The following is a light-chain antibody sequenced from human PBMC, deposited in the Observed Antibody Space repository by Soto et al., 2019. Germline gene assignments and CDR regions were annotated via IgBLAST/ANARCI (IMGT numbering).Light chain of an antibody. CDR1: SSNIGAGYD. Sequence: QYVLTQPPSVSGAPGQRVTISCTGNSSNIGAGYDVHWYQQLPGTAPKLLIYGNSNRPSGVPDRFSGSKSGTSASLAITGLRAEDEADYYCQSYDISLSGWVFGGGTKLTVL. CDR3: QSYDISLSGWV. V-gene: IGLV1-40*01. CDR2: GNS. J-gene: IGLJ3*02.